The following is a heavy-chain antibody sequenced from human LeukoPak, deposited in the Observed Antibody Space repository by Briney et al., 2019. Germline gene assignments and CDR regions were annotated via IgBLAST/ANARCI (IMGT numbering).Heavy chain of an antibody. J-gene: IGHJ4*02. CDR2: INSSGGST. CDR1: GYTFTSYF. V-gene: IGHV1-46*01. CDR3: ARTAGRTFDY. D-gene: IGHD6-6*01. Sequence: ASVKVSCKASGYTFTSYFMHWVRQAPGQGLEWMGIINSSGGSTSYAQKFQGRVTMTRDTSTSTVYMELSSLRSEDTAVYYRARTAGRTFDYWGQGTLVTVSS.